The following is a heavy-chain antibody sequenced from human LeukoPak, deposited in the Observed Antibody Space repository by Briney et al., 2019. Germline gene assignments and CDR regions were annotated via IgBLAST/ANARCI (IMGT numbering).Heavy chain of an antibody. Sequence: GGSLRLSCAASGFTFSAYALHWIRQAPGKGLEWVAAITSDGSKEYYADSVKGRFTISRDNSKNTLYLQMNSLRADDTAVYFCARTSLHYFGSRSSSLDVFGIWGQGTMVTVSS. CDR1: GFTFSAYA. CDR3: ARTSLHYFGSRSSSLDVFGI. CDR2: ITSDGSKE. D-gene: IGHD3-10*01. V-gene: IGHV3-30-3*01. J-gene: IGHJ3*02.